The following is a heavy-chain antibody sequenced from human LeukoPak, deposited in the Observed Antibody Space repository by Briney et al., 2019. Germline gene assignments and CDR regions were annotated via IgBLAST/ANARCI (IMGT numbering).Heavy chain of an antibody. CDR1: GVSISSRSYY. D-gene: IGHD3-22*01. V-gene: IGHV4-39*01. CDR2: IFYSGST. CDR3: ARHLGITMITLMRNWFDP. Sequence: SETLSLTCTVSGVSISSRSYYWGWIRQPPGKGLEWIGNIFYSGSTYYNPSLESRVTISVDTSKNQFSLKLSSVTAADTAVYYCARHLGITMITLMRNWFDPWGQGTLVTVSS. J-gene: IGHJ5*02.